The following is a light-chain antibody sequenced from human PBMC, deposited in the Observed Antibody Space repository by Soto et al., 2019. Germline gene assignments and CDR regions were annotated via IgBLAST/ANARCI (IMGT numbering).Light chain of an antibody. Sequence: EIVLTQSPGILSLSPGERATLSCRASQPVSSSYLAWYQQKPGQAPRLLIYGASTRATGIPDRFSGSGSGTDFTLTISSLEPEDFAVYYCQQCGISTWPCGQGTKVDIK. J-gene: IGKJ1*01. CDR1: QPVSSSY. CDR2: GAS. V-gene: IGKV3-20*01. CDR3: QQCGISTWP.